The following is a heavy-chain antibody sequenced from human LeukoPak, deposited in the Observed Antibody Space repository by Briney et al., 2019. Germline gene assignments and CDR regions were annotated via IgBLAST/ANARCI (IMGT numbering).Heavy chain of an antibody. J-gene: IGHJ4*02. Sequence: GGSLRLSCAASGFTFSSYAMSWVRQAPGKGLEWVSAISGSGGSTYYADSVKGRFTISRDNSKNTPYLQMNSLRAEDTAVYYCAKDSDPKLLWFGEPPSPLDYWGQGTLVTVSS. CDR1: GFTFSSYA. D-gene: IGHD3-10*01. V-gene: IGHV3-23*01. CDR2: ISGSGGST. CDR3: AKDSDPKLLWFGEPPSPLDY.